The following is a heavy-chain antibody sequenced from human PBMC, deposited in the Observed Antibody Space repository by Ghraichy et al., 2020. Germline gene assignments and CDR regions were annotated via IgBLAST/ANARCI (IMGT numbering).Heavy chain of an antibody. CDR1: GFTFSSYS. J-gene: IGHJ4*02. CDR2: ISSSSSTI. CDR3: ASNAYYYGSGSPGSYYFDY. D-gene: IGHD3-10*01. V-gene: IGHV3-48*02. Sequence: GGSLRLSCAASGFTFSSYSMNWVRQAPGKGLEWVSYISSSSSTIYYADSVKGRFTISRDNAKNSLYLQMNSLRDEDTAVYYCASNAYYYGSGSPGSYYFDYWGQGTLVTVSS.